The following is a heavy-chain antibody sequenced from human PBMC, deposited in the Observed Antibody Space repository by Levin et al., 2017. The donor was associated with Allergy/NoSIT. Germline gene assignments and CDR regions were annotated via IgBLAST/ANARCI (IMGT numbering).Heavy chain of an antibody. CDR1: GFTFSAFG. D-gene: IGHD2-15*01. J-gene: IGHJ3*02. CDR3: ARDVLPNGSRAFDI. CDR2: ISFDGSHI. Sequence: SFAASGFTFSAFGFHWVRQAPGKGLEWVTMISFDGSHIHYADSLKGRFTISRDDSKNTVYLQMNSLTADDTGVYYCARDVLPNGSRAFDIWGQGTMVIVSS. V-gene: IGHV3-33*01.